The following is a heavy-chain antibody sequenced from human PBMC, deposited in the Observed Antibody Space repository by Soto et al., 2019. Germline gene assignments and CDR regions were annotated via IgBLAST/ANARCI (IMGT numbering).Heavy chain of an antibody. CDR1: GGTFSSYT. D-gene: IGHD6-13*01. Sequence: SVKVSCKASGGTFSSYTISWVRQAPGQGLEWMGRIIPILGTANYAQKFQGRVTITADESTSTAYMELSSLRSEDTAVYYCAREAAAGFPFDPWGQGTLVTVSS. V-gene: IGHV1-69*08. J-gene: IGHJ5*02. CDR3: AREAAAGFPFDP. CDR2: IIPILGTA.